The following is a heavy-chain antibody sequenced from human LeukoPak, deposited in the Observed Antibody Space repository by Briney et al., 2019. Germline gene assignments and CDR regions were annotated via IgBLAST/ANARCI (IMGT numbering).Heavy chain of an antibody. Sequence: ASVTVSCTASGYTFTSYGISWVRRAPGQGLEWMGWISAYSGSTNYARKLQGRLTMTTDTSTSTAYMELRSLRSDDTAVYYCTRSGPEVLACDYWGQGTLVTVSS. D-gene: IGHD1-26*01. CDR3: TRSGPEVLACDY. J-gene: IGHJ4*02. CDR1: GYTFTSYG. V-gene: IGHV1-18*01. CDR2: ISAYSGST.